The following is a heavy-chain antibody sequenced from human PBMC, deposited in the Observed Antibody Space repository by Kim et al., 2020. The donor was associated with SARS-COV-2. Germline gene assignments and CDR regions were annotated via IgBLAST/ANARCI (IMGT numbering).Heavy chain of an antibody. Sequence: YADSVKGRFTISRDNSKNTLYLQMNSLRAEDTAVYYCAKDGRYQLLSFDYWGQGTLVTVSS. CDR3: AKDGRYQLLSFDY. V-gene: IGHV3-23*01. D-gene: IGHD2-2*01. J-gene: IGHJ4*02.